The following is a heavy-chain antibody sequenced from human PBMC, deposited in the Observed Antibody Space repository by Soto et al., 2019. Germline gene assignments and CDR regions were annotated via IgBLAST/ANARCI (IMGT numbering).Heavy chain of an antibody. CDR1: GFTFSSYS. CDR3: ARGFLGAAMVTRYYYYYGMDV. CDR2: ISSSSSYI. J-gene: IGHJ6*02. V-gene: IGHV3-21*01. D-gene: IGHD5-18*01. Sequence: PGGSLRLSCAASGFTFSSYSMNWVRQAPGKGLEWVSSISSSSSYIYYADSVKGRFTISRDNAKNSLYLQMNSLRAGDTAVYYCARGFLGAAMVTRYYYYYGMDVWGQGTTVTVSS.